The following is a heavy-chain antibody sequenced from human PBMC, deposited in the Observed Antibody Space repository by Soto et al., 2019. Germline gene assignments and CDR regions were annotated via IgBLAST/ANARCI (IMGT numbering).Heavy chain of an antibody. CDR3: ARRLTGPDCTTARCYYFQP. Sequence: EVQLVESGGGLVKPGGSLRLSCAASGFTLSSYSMNWVRQAPGKGLEWVSTISSSGTFIYYADSVKGRFTISRDTAQNLLLLQMDSLGAEDTAVYYCARRLTGPDCTTARCYYFQPWGQGTLVTVSS. V-gene: IGHV3-21*01. CDR2: ISSSGTFI. D-gene: IGHD2-2*01. CDR1: GFTLSSYS. J-gene: IGHJ1*01.